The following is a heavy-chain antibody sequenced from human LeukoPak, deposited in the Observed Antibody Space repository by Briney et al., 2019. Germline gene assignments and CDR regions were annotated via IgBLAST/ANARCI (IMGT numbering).Heavy chain of an antibody. CDR1: GGSVSSGISY. CDR3: ARIPVNCSGGSCYPNWFDP. D-gene: IGHD2-15*01. Sequence: PSETLSLTCSVSGGSVSSGISYWSWIRQPPGEGLEWIGYIYYSGSTDYTPSLKSRVTISVDTSKNQFSLKLTSVTAADTAVYYCARIPVNCSGGSCYPNWFDPWGQGTLVTVSS. CDR2: IYYSGST. J-gene: IGHJ5*02. V-gene: IGHV4-61*01.